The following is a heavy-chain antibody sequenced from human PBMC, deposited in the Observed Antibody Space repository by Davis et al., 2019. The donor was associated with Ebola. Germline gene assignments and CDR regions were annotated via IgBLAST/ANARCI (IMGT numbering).Heavy chain of an antibody. Sequence: ASVKVSCKASGYTFTSYDINWVRQATGQGLEWMGWMNPNSGNTGYAQKFQGRVTMTSNTAISTAYMELSGLTSDDTAVYYCVRVQTGYYFDSSDSPSWFAPWGQGTLVTVSS. CDR1: GYTFTSYD. V-gene: IGHV1-8*01. CDR2: MNPNSGNT. D-gene: IGHD3-22*01. J-gene: IGHJ5*02. CDR3: VRVQTGYYFDSSDSPSWFAP.